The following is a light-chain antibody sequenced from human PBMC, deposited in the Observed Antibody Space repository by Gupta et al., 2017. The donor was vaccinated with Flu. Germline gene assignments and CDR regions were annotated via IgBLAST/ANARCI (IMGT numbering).Light chain of an antibody. J-gene: IGKJ2*01. V-gene: IGKV1-39*01. CDR2: ASS. CDR1: QSISIY. CDR3: QQSYSTPQT. Sequence: DLQMTLSPPSLSACVGDRVTITSRASQSISIYLNWYQQKPGKAPKLLIYASSSFQSGVPSRFSGSGSGTDFTLTISLLQPEDFATYYCQQSYSTPQTFGQGTKLEIK.